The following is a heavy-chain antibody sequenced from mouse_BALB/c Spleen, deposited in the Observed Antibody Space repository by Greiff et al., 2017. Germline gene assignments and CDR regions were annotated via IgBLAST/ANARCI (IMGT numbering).Heavy chain of an antibody. V-gene: IGHV5-12-1*01. D-gene: IGHD1-1*02. CDR3: ARHGDYAMDY. CDR1: GFAFSTYD. CDR2: ISSGGGST. J-gene: IGHJ4*01. Sequence: EVKLVESGGGLVKPGGSLKLSCAASGFAFSTYDMSWVRQTPEKRLDWVAYISSGGGSTYYPDTVKGRFTISRDNAKNTLYLQMSSLKSEDTAMYYCARHGDYAMDYWSQGTSVTVSS.